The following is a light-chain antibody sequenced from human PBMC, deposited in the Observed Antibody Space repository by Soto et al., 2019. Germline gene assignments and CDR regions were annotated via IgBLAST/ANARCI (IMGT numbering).Light chain of an antibody. CDR1: SSDL. CDR3: CSYAKGALVV. Sequence: QSALTQPASVSGSPGQSITISCTGTSSDLVSWYKQYPGKAPKLMIYEGSKRPSGVSNRFSGSKSGYTASLTISGLQAEDEADYYCCSYAKGALVVFWGGTKLTVL. V-gene: IGLV2-23*01. J-gene: IGLJ2*01. CDR2: EGS.